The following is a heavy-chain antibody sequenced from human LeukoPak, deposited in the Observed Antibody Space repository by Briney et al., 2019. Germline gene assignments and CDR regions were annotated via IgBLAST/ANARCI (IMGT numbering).Heavy chain of an antibody. V-gene: IGHV3-23*01. CDR1: GFTFSSYA. CDR3: AKLVTTSGWYSDWFDP. CDR2: ISGSGGST. J-gene: IGHJ5*02. Sequence: PGGSLRLSCAASGFTFSSYAMSWVRQAPGKGLEWVSAISGSGGSTYYADAVKGRFTISRDNSKKTLYLQMNSLIADDTAVYYCAKLVTTSGWYSDWFDPWGQGTLVTVSS. D-gene: IGHD6-19*01.